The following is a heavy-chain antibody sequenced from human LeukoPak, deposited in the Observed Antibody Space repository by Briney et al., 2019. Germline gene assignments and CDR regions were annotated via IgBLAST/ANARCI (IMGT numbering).Heavy chain of an antibody. CDR1: GVSISSYY. Sequence: ASETLSLTCTVSGVSISSYYWSWIRQPPGKGLELNGYIYYSGSTNYNPSLKSRVTISIDTSKNQLSLKLSSVTAADTAVYYCARFSVAAAGTGWFDPWGQGTLVTVSA. J-gene: IGHJ5*02. CDR2: IYYSGST. D-gene: IGHD6-13*01. CDR3: ARFSVAAAGTGWFDP. V-gene: IGHV4-59*01.